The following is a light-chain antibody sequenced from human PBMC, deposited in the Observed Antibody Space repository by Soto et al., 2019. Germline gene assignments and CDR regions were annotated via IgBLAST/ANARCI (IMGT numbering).Light chain of an antibody. V-gene: IGKV1-39*01. Sequence: DIQETQSPSSLSASVGDSVTITCRASQNINHYLNWYQQKPGTAPKLLISGVSGLQSGVPSRFSGSGSGTDFTLTISSLQPEDFATYYCQQSYVTITFGGGTKVEIK. CDR1: QNINHY. J-gene: IGKJ4*01. CDR2: GVS. CDR3: QQSYVTIT.